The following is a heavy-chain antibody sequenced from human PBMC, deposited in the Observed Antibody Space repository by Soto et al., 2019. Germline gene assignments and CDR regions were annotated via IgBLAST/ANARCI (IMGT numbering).Heavy chain of an antibody. J-gene: IGHJ5*02. CDR1: GYTFTSYD. CDR2: MNPNSGNT. CDR3: ARALSRFGELSYNWFDP. Sequence: ASVKVSCKASGYTFTSYDINWVRQATGQGLEWMGWMNPNSGNTGYAQKFQGRVTMTRNTSISTAYMELSSLRSEVTAVYYCARALSRFGELSYNWFDPWGQGTLVTVSS. D-gene: IGHD3-10*01. V-gene: IGHV1-8*01.